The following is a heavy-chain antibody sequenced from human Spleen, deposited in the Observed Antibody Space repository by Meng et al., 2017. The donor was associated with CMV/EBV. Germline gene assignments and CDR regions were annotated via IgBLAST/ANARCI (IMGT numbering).Heavy chain of an antibody. J-gene: IGHJ4*02. Sequence: GGSLRLSCAASGFTFSSYSMNWVRQAPGKGLEWVSSISSSSSYIYYADSVKGRFTISRDNAKKSLYLQMSSLRAEDTAVYYCARVAYDFWSGHYSRFWGQGTLVTVSS. CDR2: ISSSSSYI. CDR3: ARVAYDFWSGHYSRF. CDR1: GFTFSSYS. D-gene: IGHD3-3*01. V-gene: IGHV3-21*04.